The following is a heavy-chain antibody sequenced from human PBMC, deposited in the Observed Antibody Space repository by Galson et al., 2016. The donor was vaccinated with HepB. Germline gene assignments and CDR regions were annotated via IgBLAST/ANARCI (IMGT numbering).Heavy chain of an antibody. CDR1: GFTFSSYG. CDR2: ISYDGSNK. CDR3: AKSITIFGVVITSHFDY. D-gene: IGHD3-3*01. V-gene: IGHV3-30*18. J-gene: IGHJ4*02. Sequence: SLRLSCAASGFTFSSYGMHWVRQAPGKGLEWVAVISYDGSNKYYADSVKGRFTISRDNSQNTLYLQMNSLRAEDTAVYYCAKSITIFGVVITSHFDYWGQGTLVTVSS.